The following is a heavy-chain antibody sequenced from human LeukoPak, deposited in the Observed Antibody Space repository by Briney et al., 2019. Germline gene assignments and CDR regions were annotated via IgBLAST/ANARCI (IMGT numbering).Heavy chain of an antibody. J-gene: IGHJ3*02. Sequence: GGSLRLSCAASGFTFSSYAMHWVRQAPGKGLEYVSAISSNGGSTYYANSVKGRFTISRDNSKNTLYLQMGSLRAEDMAVYYCARDAPSTMRGAFDIWGQGTMVTVSS. CDR3: ARDAPSTMRGAFDI. V-gene: IGHV3-64*01. CDR2: ISSNGGST. CDR1: GFTFSSYA. D-gene: IGHD3-22*01.